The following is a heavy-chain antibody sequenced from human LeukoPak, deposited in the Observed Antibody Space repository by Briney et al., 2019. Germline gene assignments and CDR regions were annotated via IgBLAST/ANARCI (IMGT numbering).Heavy chain of an antibody. V-gene: IGHV1-2*06. D-gene: IGHD3-22*01. CDR1: GYTLTELS. J-gene: IGHJ5*02. Sequence: ASVKVSCKVSGYTLTELSMHWVRQAPGKGLEWMGRINPSSGGTNYAQKFQGRVTMTRDTSITTAYMELSRLRSDDTAVYYCARDDNSGYYSGPWGQGTLVTVSS. CDR2: INPSSGGT. CDR3: ARDDNSGYYSGP.